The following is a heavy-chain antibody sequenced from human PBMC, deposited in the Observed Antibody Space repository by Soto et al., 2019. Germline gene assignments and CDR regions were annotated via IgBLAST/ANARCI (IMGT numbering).Heavy chain of an antibody. CDR3: ARDRSGQQGYTWFDP. D-gene: IGHD1-1*01. Sequence: PGGSLRLSCAASGFTFSSYGMHWVRQAPGKGLEWVAVIWYDGSNKYYADSVKGRFTISRDNSKNTLYLQMNSLRAEDTAVYYCARDRSGQQGYTWFDPWGQGTLVTVSS. CDR2: IWYDGSNK. CDR1: GFTFSSYG. J-gene: IGHJ5*02. V-gene: IGHV3-33*01.